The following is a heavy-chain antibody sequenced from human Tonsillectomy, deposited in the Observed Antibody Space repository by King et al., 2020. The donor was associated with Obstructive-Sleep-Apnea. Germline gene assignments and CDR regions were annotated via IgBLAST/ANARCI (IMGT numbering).Heavy chain of an antibody. CDR1: GFTVSSNY. D-gene: IGHD4-17*01. J-gene: IGHJ4*02. CDR2: IYSGGST. Sequence: VQLVESGGGWVQPGGSLRLSCAASGFTVSSNYMSWVRQAPGKGLDWVSVIYSGGSTYYADSVKGRFTISRDNPKNTLYLQRTSLRAEDTAVYYCARIYGDYKVDYWGQGTLVTVSS. V-gene: IGHV3-66*01. CDR3: ARIYGDYKVDY.